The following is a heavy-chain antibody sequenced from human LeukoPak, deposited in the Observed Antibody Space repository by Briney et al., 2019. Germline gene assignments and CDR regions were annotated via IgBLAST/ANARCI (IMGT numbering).Heavy chain of an antibody. CDR1: GFTFSSYA. D-gene: IGHD3-22*01. Sequence: GGSLRLSCAASGFTFSSYAMSWVRQAPRKGLEWVSAISGSGGSTYYADSVKGRFTISRDNSNNTLYLQMNSLRAKDTAVYYCAKDSSLFDSSGYYPFDYWGQGTLVTVSS. J-gene: IGHJ4*02. V-gene: IGHV3-23*01. CDR2: ISGSGGST. CDR3: AKDSSLFDSSGYYPFDY.